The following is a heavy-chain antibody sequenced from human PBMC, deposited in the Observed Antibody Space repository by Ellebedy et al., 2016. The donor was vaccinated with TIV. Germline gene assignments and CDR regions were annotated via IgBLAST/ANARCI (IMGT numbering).Heavy chain of an antibody. CDR3: AASITIFGVTSTDV. CDR2: IYQSGRT. J-gene: IGHJ6*03. Sequence: SETLSLXXTVSGGSLSPYYWNWIRQPPGGGLEWIGFIYQSGRTQYNPSLNSRVPMTVDTPKNQFSLKLTSVTGADTAVYYCAASITIFGVTSTDVWGKGTTVTVSS. D-gene: IGHD3-3*01. V-gene: IGHV4-59*13. CDR1: GGSLSPYY.